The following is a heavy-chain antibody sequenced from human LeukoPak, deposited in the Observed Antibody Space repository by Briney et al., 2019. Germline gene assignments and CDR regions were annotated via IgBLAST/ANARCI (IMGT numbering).Heavy chain of an antibody. CDR1: SGSISNYY. D-gene: IGHD1-26*01. J-gene: IGHJ4*02. CDR3: ARVVGGSYNFDY. V-gene: IGHV4-38-2*02. CDR2: IYHSGST. Sequence: SETLSLTCTVSSGSISNYYWGWIRQPPGKGLEWIGSIYHSGSTYYNPSLKSRVTISVDTSKNQFSLKLSSVTAADTAVYYCARVVGGSYNFDYWGQGTLVTVSS.